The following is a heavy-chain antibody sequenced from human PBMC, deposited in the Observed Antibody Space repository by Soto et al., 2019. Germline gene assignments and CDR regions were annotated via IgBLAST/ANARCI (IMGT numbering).Heavy chain of an antibody. D-gene: IGHD3-16*01. CDR2: IIPIFGTA. J-gene: IGHJ6*02. CDR1: GYTFTSYG. CDR3: ARHLGGNHYYYGMDV. V-gene: IGHV1-69*13. Sequence: ASVKVSCKASGYTFTSYGIIWVRQAPGQGLEWMGGIIPIFGTADYAQKFQGRVTITADDFTSTAYMELSSLRSEDTAVYYCARHLGGNHYYYGMDVWGQGTTVTVSS.